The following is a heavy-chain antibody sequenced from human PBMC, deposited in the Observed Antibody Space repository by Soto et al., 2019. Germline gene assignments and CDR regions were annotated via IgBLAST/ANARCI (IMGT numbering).Heavy chain of an antibody. J-gene: IGHJ6*02. V-gene: IGHV1-3*01. CDR1: GYTFTSYA. D-gene: IGHD3-10*01. CDR3: ARDPGPMVRGIYYYYYGMDV. CDR2: INAGNGNT. Sequence: ASVKVSFKASGYTFTSYAMHWVRQAPGQRLEWMGWINAGNGNTKYSQKFQGRVTITRDTSASTAYMELSSLRSEDTAVYYCARDPGPMVRGIYYYYYGMDVWGQGTTVTVSS.